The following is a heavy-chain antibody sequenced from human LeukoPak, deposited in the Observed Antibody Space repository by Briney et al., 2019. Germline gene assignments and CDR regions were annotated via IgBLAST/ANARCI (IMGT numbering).Heavy chain of an antibody. V-gene: IGHV3-15*01. CDR1: GFTFSNAW. CDR3: TTEGYSYGYFVDC. CDR2: IKRKTDGGTT. Sequence: GGSLRLSCAASGFTFSNAWMSWVRQAPGKGLEWVGRIKRKTDGGTTDYAAPVKGRFTISRDDSKNTLYLQISSLKMEDTAVYYCTTEGYSYGYFVDCWGQGTLVIVSS. D-gene: IGHD5-18*01. J-gene: IGHJ4*02.